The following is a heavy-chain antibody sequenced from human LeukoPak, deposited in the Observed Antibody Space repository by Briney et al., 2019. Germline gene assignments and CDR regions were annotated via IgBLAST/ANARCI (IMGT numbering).Heavy chain of an antibody. Sequence: GGSLRLSCAASGFTFSSYSTNWVRQAPGKGLEWVSSISSSSSYIYYADSVKGRFTISRDNAKNSLYLQMNSLRAEDTAVYYCARDLRTVTLYYYYGMDVWGQGTTVTVSS. J-gene: IGHJ6*02. V-gene: IGHV3-21*01. D-gene: IGHD4-17*01. CDR3: ARDLRTVTLYYYYGMDV. CDR1: GFTFSSYS. CDR2: ISSSSSYI.